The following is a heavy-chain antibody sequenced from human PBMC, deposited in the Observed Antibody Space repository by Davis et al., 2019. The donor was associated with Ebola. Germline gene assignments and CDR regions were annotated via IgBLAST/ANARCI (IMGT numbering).Heavy chain of an antibody. CDR3: AKDLEWLTYYFDY. J-gene: IGHJ4*02. CDR1: GFTVSSNY. V-gene: IGHV3-53*03. Sequence: GESLKISCAASGFTVSSNYMSWVRQAPGKGLEWVSVIYSGGSTYYADSVKGRFTISRDNSKSTLYLQMNSLRAEDTAVYYCAKDLEWLTYYFDYWGQGTLVTVSS. D-gene: IGHD3-3*01. CDR2: IYSGGST.